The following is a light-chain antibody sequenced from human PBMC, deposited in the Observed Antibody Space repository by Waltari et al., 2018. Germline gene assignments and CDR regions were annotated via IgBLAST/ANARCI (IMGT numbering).Light chain of an antibody. J-gene: IGLJ3*02. V-gene: IGLV4-69*01. Sequence: QLVLTQSPSASASLGASVRLTCTLDSGHSSNIIAWHQQQPEKGPRYLMKVNSDGSHSKGDGIPDRFSGSGSGAGRYPTISSVQSEDEADYYCQTGGHGTWVFGGGTKLTVL. CDR1: SGHSSNI. CDR3: QTGGHGTWV. CDR2: VNSDGSH.